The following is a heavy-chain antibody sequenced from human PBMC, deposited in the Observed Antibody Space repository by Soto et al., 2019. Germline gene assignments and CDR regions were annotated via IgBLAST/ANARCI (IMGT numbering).Heavy chain of an antibody. D-gene: IGHD2-21*02. Sequence: EVQLVESGGGLIQPGGSLRLSCAASGFTVSSNYMSWVRQAPGKGLEWVSVIYSGGNRYYADSVKGRFTISRDNSKNTLYLQMDSLRDEDTAVYYCARMVVTAIHRYWYFDLLGRGTLVTVSS. CDR3: ARMVVTAIHRYWYFDL. J-gene: IGHJ2*01. V-gene: IGHV3-53*01. CDR2: IYSGGNR. CDR1: GFTVSSNY.